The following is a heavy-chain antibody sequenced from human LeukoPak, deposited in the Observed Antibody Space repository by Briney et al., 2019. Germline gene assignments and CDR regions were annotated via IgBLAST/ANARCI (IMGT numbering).Heavy chain of an antibody. Sequence: AAVKVSCKASGGTFSIYAISWVRQAPAQGLEWMGRIIPIFGIANYAQKVQGRGPITADKSTSTAYMELSSLRSEDTAVYYCARDLHCSGGSCFSRYYYYYGMDVWGQGTTVTVSS. CDR1: GGTFSIYA. V-gene: IGHV1-69*04. CDR3: ARDLHCSGGSCFSRYYYYYGMDV. D-gene: IGHD2-15*01. CDR2: IIPIFGIA. J-gene: IGHJ6*02.